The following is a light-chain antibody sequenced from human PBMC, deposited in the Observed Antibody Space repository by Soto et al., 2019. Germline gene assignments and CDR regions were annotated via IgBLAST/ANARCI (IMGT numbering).Light chain of an antibody. CDR1: SSDVGTYNL. CDR2: EGN. J-gene: IGLJ1*01. Sequence: QSVLTQPASVSGSPGQSITISCTGTSSDVGTYNLVSWYQHHPCKAPKLMIYEGNKRPSGVSNRFSGSKSGNTASLTISGLQAEDEADYYCASYAGSNSYVFGSGTKVTVL. V-gene: IGLV2-23*01. CDR3: ASYAGSNSYV.